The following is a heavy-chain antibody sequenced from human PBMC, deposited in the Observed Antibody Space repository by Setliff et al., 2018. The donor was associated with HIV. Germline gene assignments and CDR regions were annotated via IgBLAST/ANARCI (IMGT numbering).Heavy chain of an antibody. CDR3: ARGAGRDGYNWDY. CDR1: GGSISSHY. J-gene: IGHJ4*02. V-gene: IGHV4-59*11. D-gene: IGHD5-12*01. Sequence: SETLSLTCTVSGGSISSHYWSWIRQPPGKGLEWIGYIYYSGSTNYNPSLKSRVTISVDTSKNQFSLKLSSVTAADTAVYYCARGAGRDGYNWDYWGQGTLVTVSS. CDR2: IYYSGST.